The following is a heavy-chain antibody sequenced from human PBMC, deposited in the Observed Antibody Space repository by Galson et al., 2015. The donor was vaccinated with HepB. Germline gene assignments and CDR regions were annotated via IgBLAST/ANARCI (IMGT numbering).Heavy chain of an antibody. CDR2: IAEDGSDK. J-gene: IGHJ4*02. D-gene: IGHD5-18*01. Sequence: SLRLSCAASGFTFSNYWMSWVRQAPGKGLEWVANIAEDGSDKYYVDSVKGRFSISRDNGKSSLFLQMNSLRAEDTAVYYCARHKVNTAAREYRGQGTLVTVSS. V-gene: IGHV3-7*01. CDR1: GFTFSNYW. CDR3: ARHKVNTAAREY.